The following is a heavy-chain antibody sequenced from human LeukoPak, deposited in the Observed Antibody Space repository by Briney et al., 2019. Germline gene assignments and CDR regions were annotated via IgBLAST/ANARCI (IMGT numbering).Heavy chain of an antibody. V-gene: IGHV1-69*05. D-gene: IGHD5-24*01. J-gene: IGHJ5*02. CDR3: ARGGDGYNLEWFDP. CDR1: GGTSSSYA. Sequence: GASVKVSCKASGGTSSSYAISWVRQAPGQGLEWMGGIIPIFGTANYAQKFRGRVTITTDESTSTAYMELSSLRSEDTAVYYCARGGDGYNLEWFDPWGQGTLVTVSS. CDR2: IIPIFGTA.